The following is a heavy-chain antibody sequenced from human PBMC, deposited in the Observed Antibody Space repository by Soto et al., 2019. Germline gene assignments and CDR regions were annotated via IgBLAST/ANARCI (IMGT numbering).Heavy chain of an antibody. J-gene: IGHJ5*02. D-gene: IGHD6-6*01. CDR3: AKGLERLVRSWFDP. Sequence: GGSLRLSCAASGFTFSDYGMDWVRQAPGKGLEWVAVISYDGSNKYYADSVKGRFTISRDNSKNTLFLQMDSLRPEDTAVYYCAKGLERLVRSWFDPWGQGTLVTVSS. V-gene: IGHV3-30*18. CDR2: ISYDGSNK. CDR1: GFTFSDYG.